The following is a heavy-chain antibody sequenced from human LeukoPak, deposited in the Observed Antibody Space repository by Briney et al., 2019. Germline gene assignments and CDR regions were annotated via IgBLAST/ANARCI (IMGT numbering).Heavy chain of an antibody. V-gene: IGHV1-8*01. D-gene: IGHD3-10*01. Sequence: ASVKVSCKASGYTFSSNDINWVRQATGQGLEWMGWMNPNSGNTGYAQKFLGRVTMTRNTSISTAYMELNSLRSEDTAVYYCAIKDVDSGSGSQYFHHWGQGTLVTVSS. J-gene: IGHJ1*01. CDR3: AIKDVDSGSGSQYFHH. CDR2: MNPNSGNT. CDR1: GYTFSSND.